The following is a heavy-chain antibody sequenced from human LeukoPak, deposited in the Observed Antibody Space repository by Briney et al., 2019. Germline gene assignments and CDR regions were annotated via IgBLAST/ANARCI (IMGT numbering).Heavy chain of an antibody. D-gene: IGHD2-8*02. V-gene: IGHV3-23*01. J-gene: IGHJ4*02. CDR2: VSGSGANT. CDR3: AREERDCTGGTCHSGGGYYFEY. CDR1: GFTFSSYA. Sequence: GGSLRLSCAASGFTFSSYAMSWVRQAPGKGLEWVSAVSGSGANTYHSDSVRGRFTISRDNSKNTLHLQMNSLRAEDTAVFYCAREERDCTGGTCHSGGGYYFEYWGQGILVTVPS.